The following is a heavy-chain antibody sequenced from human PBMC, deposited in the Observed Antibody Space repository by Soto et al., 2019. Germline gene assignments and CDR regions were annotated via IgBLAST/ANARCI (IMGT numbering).Heavy chain of an antibody. D-gene: IGHD5-18*01. V-gene: IGHV3-7*04. Sequence: EVQLVESGGGLVQPGGSLRLSCAASGFTFSRYWMSWVRQAPGKGLEWVANIKQDGSEKYYVDSVKGRFTISRDNAKNSLYLQMNSLRAEDTAVYYCARDRLYSYGSGCAFDSWGQGTMVTVSS. CDR3: ARDRLYSYGSGCAFDS. CDR2: IKQDGSEK. J-gene: IGHJ3*02. CDR1: GFTFSRYW.